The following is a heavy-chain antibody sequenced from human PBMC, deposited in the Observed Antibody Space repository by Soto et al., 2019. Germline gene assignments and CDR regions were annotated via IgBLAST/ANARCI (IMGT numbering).Heavy chain of an antibody. Sequence: GGSLRLSCAASGFTFSSYGMHWVRQAPGKGLEWVAVISYDGSNKYYADSVKGRFTISRDNSKNTLYLQMNSLRAEDTAMYYCAKVYGDYPYYFDYWGQGTLVTVSS. V-gene: IGHV3-30*18. D-gene: IGHD4-17*01. CDR1: GFTFSSYG. CDR3: AKVYGDYPYYFDY. CDR2: ISYDGSNK. J-gene: IGHJ4*02.